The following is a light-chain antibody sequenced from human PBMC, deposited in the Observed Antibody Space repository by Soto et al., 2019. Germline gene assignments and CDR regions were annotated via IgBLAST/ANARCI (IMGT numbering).Light chain of an antibody. Sequence: PVLTQPPSASGTPGQRVTISCSGSSSNIGSNTVTWYQQLPGTAPKLLIYSNNQRPSGVPDRFSGSKSGTSASLAISGLQSEDEADYYCAAWDDSLNGRGVFGTGTKVTVL. V-gene: IGLV1-44*01. CDR1: SSNIGSNT. CDR3: AAWDDSLNGRGV. J-gene: IGLJ1*01. CDR2: SNN.